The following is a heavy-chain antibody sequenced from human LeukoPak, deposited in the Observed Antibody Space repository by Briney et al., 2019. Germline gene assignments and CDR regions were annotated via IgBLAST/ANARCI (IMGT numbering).Heavy chain of an antibody. D-gene: IGHD4-11*01. Sequence: SWIRQPPGKGLEWVSTFKTNSGQVYYAESVRGRFTISRDNSKNTVYLQMSSLRAEDTALYYCARSVPDYTRFDYWGQGALVTVSP. J-gene: IGHJ4*02. CDR3: ARSVPDYTRFDY. V-gene: IGHV3-23*01. CDR2: FKTNSGQV.